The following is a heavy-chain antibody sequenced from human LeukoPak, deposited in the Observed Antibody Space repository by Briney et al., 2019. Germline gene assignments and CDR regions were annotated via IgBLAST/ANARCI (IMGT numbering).Heavy chain of an antibody. CDR2: FDPEDGET. J-gene: IGHJ4*02. CDR3: ARGYYGSGSYYMDY. V-gene: IGHV1-24*01. CDR1: GYTLTELS. Sequence: ASVKVSCKVSGYTLTELSMHWVRQAPGKGLEWMGGFDPEDGETIYAQKFQGRVTMTRNTSISTAYMELSSLRSEDTAVYYCARGYYGSGSYYMDYWGQGTLVTVSS. D-gene: IGHD3-10*01.